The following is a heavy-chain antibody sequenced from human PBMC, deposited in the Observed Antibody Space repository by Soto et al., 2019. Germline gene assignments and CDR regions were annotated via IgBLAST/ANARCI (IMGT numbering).Heavy chain of an antibody. V-gene: IGHV1-18*01. J-gene: IGHJ6*02. CDR2: ISAYNGNT. CDR1: GYTFTSYG. D-gene: IGHD3-3*01. Sequence: ASVKVSCKASGYTFTSYGISWVRQAPGQGLEWMGWISAYNGNTNYAQKLQGRVTMTTDTSTSTAYMELRSLRSDDTAVYYCARNALRFLEWSPYYYGMDVWGQGTTVTVSS. CDR3: ARNALRFLEWSPYYYGMDV.